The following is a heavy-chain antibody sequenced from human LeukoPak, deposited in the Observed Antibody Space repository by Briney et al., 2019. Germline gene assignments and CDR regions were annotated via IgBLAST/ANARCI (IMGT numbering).Heavy chain of an antibody. J-gene: IGHJ4*02. CDR1: GHTFTGYY. CDR2: INPNSGGT. CDR3: ARSRGLTAAAVRAVFDY. Sequence: ASVKVSCKASGHTFTGYYMHWVRQAPGQGLEWMGWINPNSGGTNYAQKFQGRVTMTRDTSISTAYMELSRLRSDDTAVYYCARSRGLTAAAVRAVFDYWGQGTLVTVSS. V-gene: IGHV1-2*02. D-gene: IGHD6-13*01.